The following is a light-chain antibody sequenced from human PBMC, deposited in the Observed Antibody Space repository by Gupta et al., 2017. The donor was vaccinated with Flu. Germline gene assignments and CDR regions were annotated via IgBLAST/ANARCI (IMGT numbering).Light chain of an antibody. V-gene: IGLV1-51*01. CDR1: ASRIGTNY. CDR2: DNN. J-gene: IGLJ2*01. CDR3: GTWDGSQSVGV. Sequence: KATITCAGNASRIGTNYVSWYQQSPGTAPKLLIYDNNGRPSGVPDRFSGSKSGTTATLDNTGLQSGDGAVYYCGTWDGSQSVGVFGGGTKLTVL.